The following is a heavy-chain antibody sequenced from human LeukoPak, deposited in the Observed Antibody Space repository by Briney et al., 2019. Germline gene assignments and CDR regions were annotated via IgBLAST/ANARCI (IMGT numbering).Heavy chain of an antibody. V-gene: IGHV3-7*01. J-gene: IGHJ3*02. Sequence: GGSLRLSCAASGFTFSSYWMNWVRQVPGKGLEWVAKIKKDGSEKYHVDSVKGRFTISRDNAKNSLYLQMDSLRAEDTAVYYCARDSPGAGGAFDIWGQGTMVTVSS. CDR2: IKKDGSEK. D-gene: IGHD3-10*01. CDR1: GFTFSSYW. CDR3: ARDSPGAGGAFDI.